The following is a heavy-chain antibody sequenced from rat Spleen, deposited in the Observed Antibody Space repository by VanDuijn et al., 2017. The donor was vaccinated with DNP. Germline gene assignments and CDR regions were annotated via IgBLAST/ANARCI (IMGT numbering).Heavy chain of an antibody. Sequence: EVQLQESGPGLVKPSQSLSLTCSVTGYSLTSSYRWNWIRKFPGNKMEWIGHISYSGSTSYNPSLKSRISVTRDTSKNQFFLQLNSVTTEDTATYYCARWSDYFDYWGQGVMVTVSS. V-gene: IGHV3-1*01. J-gene: IGHJ2*01. CDR2: ISYSGST. CDR3: ARWSDYFDY. CDR1: GYSLTSSY.